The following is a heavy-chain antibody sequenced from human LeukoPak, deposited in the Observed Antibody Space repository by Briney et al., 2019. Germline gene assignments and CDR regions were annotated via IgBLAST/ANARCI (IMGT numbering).Heavy chain of an antibody. CDR3: ARGRRGVSIPDY. Sequence: VASVKVSCKASGGTFSSYAISWVRQAPGQGLEWMGGIIPIFGTANYAQRFQGRVTITADESTSTAYTELSSLRSEDTAVYYCARGRRGVSIPDYWGQGTLVTVSS. CDR2: IIPIFGTA. D-gene: IGHD5/OR15-5a*01. CDR1: GGTFSSYA. J-gene: IGHJ4*02. V-gene: IGHV1-69*01.